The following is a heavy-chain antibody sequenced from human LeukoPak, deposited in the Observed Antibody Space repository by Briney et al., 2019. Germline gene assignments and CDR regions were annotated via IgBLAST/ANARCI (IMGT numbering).Heavy chain of an antibody. J-gene: IGHJ4*02. CDR2: ISGSGGST. D-gene: IGHD3-22*01. V-gene: IGHV3-23*01. CDR3: AKSSYYDASGYYREYYFDS. CDR1: GFTFTSYS. Sequence: GGSLRLSCAASGFTFTSYSMSWVRQAPGKGLEWVSSISGSGGSTHYVDSVKGRFTISRDKTKNTLYLQMNSLRAEDTAVYYCAKSSYYDASGYYREYYFDSWGQGTLVTVSS.